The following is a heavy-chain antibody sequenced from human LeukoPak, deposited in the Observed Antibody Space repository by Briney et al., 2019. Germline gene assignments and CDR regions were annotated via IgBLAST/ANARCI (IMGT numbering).Heavy chain of an antibody. J-gene: IGHJ4*02. CDR1: GFTFRTYG. CDR3: AKDSGEWLDQYYFDY. D-gene: IGHD6-19*01. Sequence: GGSLRLSCAASGFTFRTYGMHWVRQAPGKGLEWVAVISYDGSNKYYADSAKGRFTISRDNSKNTLYLQMNSLRAEDTAVYYCAKDSGEWLDQYYFDYWGQGTLVTVSS. CDR2: ISYDGSNK. V-gene: IGHV3-30*18.